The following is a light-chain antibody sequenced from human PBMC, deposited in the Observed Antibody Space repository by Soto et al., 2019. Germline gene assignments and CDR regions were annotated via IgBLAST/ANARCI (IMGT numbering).Light chain of an antibody. CDR3: ATWDDSLSGFWV. J-gene: IGLJ3*02. V-gene: IGLV1-47*01. CDR2: SNY. Sequence: QPVLTQSPSASGTPGQRVTISCSGSSSNIGSNYVSWFQQLPGTAPKLLIYSNYQRPSGVPDRFSGSKSGTSASLAISGLRSEDEADYYCATWDDSLSGFWVFGGGTKLTVL. CDR1: SSNIGSNY.